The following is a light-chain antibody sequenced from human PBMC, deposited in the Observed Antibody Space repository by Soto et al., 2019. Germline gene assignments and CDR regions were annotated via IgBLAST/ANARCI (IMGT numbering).Light chain of an antibody. CDR3: SSSTGSNYFVV. V-gene: IGLV2-8*01. J-gene: IGLJ2*01. Sequence: QSALTQPPSASGSPGQSVTISCTGTSSDIGGYNSVSWYQQHPGKVPKLIIYAVNKRPSGVPDRFSGSKSGNTASLTVSGLQAEDEADYYCSSSTGSNYFVVFGGGTKLTVL. CDR1: SSDIGGYNS. CDR2: AVN.